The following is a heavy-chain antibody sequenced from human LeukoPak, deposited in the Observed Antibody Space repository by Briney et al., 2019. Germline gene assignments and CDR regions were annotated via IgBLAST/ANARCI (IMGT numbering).Heavy chain of an antibody. CDR1: GGSISSSSYY. CDR2: IYYSGST. V-gene: IGHV4-39*01. CDR3: ARYQTYSSGAYDY. J-gene: IGHJ4*02. D-gene: IGHD3-22*01. Sequence: PSETLSLTCTVSGGSISSSSYYWGWIRQPPGRGLEWIGSIYYSGSTYYNPSLKSRVTISVVTSKNQFSLKLSSVTAADTAVYYCARYQTYSSGAYDYWGQGTLVTVSS.